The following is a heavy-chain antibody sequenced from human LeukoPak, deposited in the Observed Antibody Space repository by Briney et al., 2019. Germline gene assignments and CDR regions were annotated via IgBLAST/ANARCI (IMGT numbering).Heavy chain of an antibody. Sequence: GGSLRLSCAASGFTFSSYAMTWVRQAPGKGLQWVSTLSGSGGSTYYTDSVKGRFTISRDNSKNTLYLQMNSLRAEDTAVYYCAKDRRIQLWLGFDYWGQGTLVTVSS. D-gene: IGHD5-18*01. CDR3: AKDRRIQLWLGFDY. CDR2: LSGSGGST. CDR1: GFTFSSYA. V-gene: IGHV3-23*01. J-gene: IGHJ4*02.